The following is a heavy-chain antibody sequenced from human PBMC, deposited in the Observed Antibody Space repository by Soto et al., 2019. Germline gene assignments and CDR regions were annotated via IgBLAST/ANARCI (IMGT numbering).Heavy chain of an antibody. CDR3: ARYSSSWSKYLQL. D-gene: IGHD6-13*01. Sequence: SETLSLTCTVSGGSISSSSYYWDWIRQPPGKGLQWIGNIYYSGSTYYNPSLKSRVTFSVDPSKNQFSLKLNSVIAADTGVYYCARYSSSWSKYLQLWGRGTLVTVSS. J-gene: IGHJ1*01. V-gene: IGHV4-39*07. CDR2: IYYSGST. CDR1: GGSISSSSYY.